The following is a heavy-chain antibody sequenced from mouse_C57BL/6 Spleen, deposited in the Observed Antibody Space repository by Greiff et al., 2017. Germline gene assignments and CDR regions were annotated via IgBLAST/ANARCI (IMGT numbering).Heavy chain of an antibody. J-gene: IGHJ1*03. CDR2: ISDGGSYT. CDR3: ARRPYNYGSSERYWYFDV. Sequence: DVHLVESGGGLVKPGGSLKLSCAASGFTFSSYAMSWVRQTPEQRLEWVATISDGGSYTNYPDNVKGRLTISRDNAKNTLYLQMGRLKSEDTAMYYCARRPYNYGSSERYWYFDVWGTRTPVTVSS. CDR1: GFTFSSYA. V-gene: IGHV5-4*01. D-gene: IGHD1-1*01.